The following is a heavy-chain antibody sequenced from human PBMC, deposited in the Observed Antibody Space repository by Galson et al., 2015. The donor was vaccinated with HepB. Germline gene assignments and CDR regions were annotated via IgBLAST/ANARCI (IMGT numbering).Heavy chain of an antibody. CDR3: ARGGYDFWSGNTLDYYYMDV. D-gene: IGHD3-3*01. CDR2: IDPSDSYT. Sequence: QSGAEVKKPGESLRISCKGSGYSFTSYWISWVRQMPGKGLEWMGRIDPSDSYTNYSPSFQGHVTISADKSISTAYLQWSSLKASDTAMYYCARGGYDFWSGNTLDYYYMDVWGKGTTVTVSS. V-gene: IGHV5-10-1*01. J-gene: IGHJ6*03. CDR1: GYSFTSYW.